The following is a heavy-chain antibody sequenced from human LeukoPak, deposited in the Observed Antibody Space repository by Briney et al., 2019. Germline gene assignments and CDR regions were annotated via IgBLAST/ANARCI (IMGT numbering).Heavy chain of an antibody. V-gene: IGHV4-39*07. CDR2: IYYSGST. CDR1: GGSISSSSYY. CDR3: ARDRRYYDSSGYYYDY. Sequence: TSETLSLTCTVSGGSISSSSYYWGWIRQPPGKGLGWIGSIYYSGSTYYNPSLKSRVTISVDTSKNQFSLKLSSVTAADTAVYHCARDRRYYDSSGYYYDYWGQGTLVTVSS. D-gene: IGHD3-22*01. J-gene: IGHJ4*02.